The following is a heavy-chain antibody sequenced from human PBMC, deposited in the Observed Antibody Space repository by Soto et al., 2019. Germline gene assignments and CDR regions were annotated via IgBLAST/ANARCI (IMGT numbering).Heavy chain of an antibody. Sequence: SVKVSCKASGGTFSSYAISWVRQAPGQGLEWMGGIIPIFGTANYAQKFQGRVTITADESTSTAYIELSSLRSEDTAVYYCARDIAVGYCTNGVCADNWFDPWGQGTLVTVSS. D-gene: IGHD2-8*01. CDR2: IIPIFGTA. CDR1: GGTFSSYA. J-gene: IGHJ5*02. CDR3: ARDIAVGYCTNGVCADNWFDP. V-gene: IGHV1-69*13.